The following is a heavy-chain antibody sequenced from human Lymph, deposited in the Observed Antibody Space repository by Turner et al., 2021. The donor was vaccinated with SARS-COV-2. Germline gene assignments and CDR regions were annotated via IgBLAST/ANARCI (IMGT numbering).Heavy chain of an antibody. CDR2: IYIGGTT. J-gene: IGHJ3*02. CDR1: GFTVSSNY. V-gene: IGHV3-53*02. CDR3: ARDLGPLAFDI. Sequence: EVQLVETGGGLIQPGGSLRLSCAASGFTVSSNYMSWVRQGPGKWLEWVSVIYIGGTTDDADSVKGRFTISRDNSKNTLYLKMNSLRAEDTAVYYCARDLGPLAFDIWGQGTMVTVSS.